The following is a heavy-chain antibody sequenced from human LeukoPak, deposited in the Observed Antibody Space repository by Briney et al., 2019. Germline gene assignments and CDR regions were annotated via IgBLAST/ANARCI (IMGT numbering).Heavy chain of an antibody. Sequence: SVKVSCKASGGTFSSYAISWVRQAPGQGLEWMGGIIPIFGTANYAQKFQGRVTITTDESTSTAYMGLSSLRSEDTAVYYCARGGSYQYYFDYWGQGTLVTVSS. CDR2: IIPIFGTA. V-gene: IGHV1-69*05. J-gene: IGHJ4*02. CDR1: GGTFSSYA. CDR3: ARGGSYQYYFDY. D-gene: IGHD1-26*01.